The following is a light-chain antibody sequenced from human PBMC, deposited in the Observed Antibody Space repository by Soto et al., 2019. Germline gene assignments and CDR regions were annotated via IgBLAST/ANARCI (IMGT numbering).Light chain of an antibody. J-gene: IGLJ2*01. CDR1: SSNIGEGYD. CDR3: QTYDSSLTVV. V-gene: IGLV1-40*01. Sequence: QSVLTQPPSVSGAPGQRVTISCTGSSSNIGEGYDVHWYQQLPGTAPKLLIYGNSNRPSGVPDRYSGSKSGTSASLAITWLQDEDEADYCSQTYDSSLTVVFGGGTKLTVL. CDR2: GNS.